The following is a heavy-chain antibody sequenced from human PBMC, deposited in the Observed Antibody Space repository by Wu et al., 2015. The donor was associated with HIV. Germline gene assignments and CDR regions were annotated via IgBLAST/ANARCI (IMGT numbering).Heavy chain of an antibody. CDR3: ARDLPRKNWYFDL. CDR2: IIPIFGTA. Sequence: QVQLVQSGAEVKKPGASVKVSCKASGYTFTSYYMHWVRQAPGQGLEWMGGIIPIFGTANYAQKFQGRVTITTDESTSTAYMELSSLRSEDTAVYYCARDLPRKNWYFDLWGRGTWSLS. CDR1: GYTFTSYY. J-gene: IGHJ2*01. V-gene: IGHV1-69*01.